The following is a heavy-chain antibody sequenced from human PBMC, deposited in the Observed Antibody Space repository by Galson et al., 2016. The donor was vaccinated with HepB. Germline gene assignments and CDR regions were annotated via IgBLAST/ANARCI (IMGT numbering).Heavy chain of an antibody. Sequence: SVKVSCKASGYTFTSYYLHWVRQAPGRGLEWMGLINPSGGSTIYAQEFQGRVSMTRDTSTSTVYMGLSSLRSEDTAVYYCARVGIATYYYERSGYYYFDYWGQGTLVTVSS. V-gene: IGHV1-46*01. D-gene: IGHD3-22*01. CDR1: GYTFTSYY. CDR2: INPSGGST. J-gene: IGHJ4*02. CDR3: ARVGIATYYYERSGYYYFDY.